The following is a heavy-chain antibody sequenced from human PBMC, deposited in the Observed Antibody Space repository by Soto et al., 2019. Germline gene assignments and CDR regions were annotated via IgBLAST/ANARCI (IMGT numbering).Heavy chain of an antibody. CDR2: ISGSGGST. J-gene: IGHJ4*02. Sequence: PWGSLRLSCAASVFTCSSYAMSWVRQAPGKGLEWVSAISGSGGSTYYADSVKGRFTISRDNSKNTLYLQMNSLRAEDTAVYYCAKDHDYVWGSYRAFDYWGQGTLVTVSS. CDR3: AKDHDYVWGSYRAFDY. CDR1: VFTCSSYA. V-gene: IGHV3-23*01. D-gene: IGHD3-16*02.